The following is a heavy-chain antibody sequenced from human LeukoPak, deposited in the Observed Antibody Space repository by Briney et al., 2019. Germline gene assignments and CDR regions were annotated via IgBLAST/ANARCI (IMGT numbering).Heavy chain of an antibody. J-gene: IGHJ4*02. D-gene: IGHD1-26*01. V-gene: IGHV1-46*01. Sequence: ASVKVSCKASGYTFTSYYMHWVRQAPGQGLEWVGIINPSGGSTSYAQKFQGRVTMTRDTSKSTVYMELSSLRSEDTAVYYWARVYSGSYLVFDYWGQGTLVTVSS. CDR1: GYTFTSYY. CDR3: ARVYSGSYLVFDY. CDR2: INPSGGST.